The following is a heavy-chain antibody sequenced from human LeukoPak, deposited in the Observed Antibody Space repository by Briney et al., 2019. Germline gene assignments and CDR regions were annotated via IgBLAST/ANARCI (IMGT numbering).Heavy chain of an antibody. J-gene: IGHJ4*02. D-gene: IGHD4-11*01. CDR2: ISSSGSTI. V-gene: IGHV3-48*03. CDR3: ARGLPPVMKYYFDY. CDR1: GFTFSSYE. Sequence: GGSLRLSCAASGFTFSSYEMNWVRQAPGKGLEWVSYISSSGSTIYYADSVKGRFTISRDNAKNSLYLQMNSLRAEDTAMYYCARGLPPVMKYYFDYWGQGTLVTVSS.